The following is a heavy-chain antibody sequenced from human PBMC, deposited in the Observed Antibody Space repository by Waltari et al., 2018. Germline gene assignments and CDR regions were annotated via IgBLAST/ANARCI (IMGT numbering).Heavy chain of an antibody. CDR2: ISYDGSNK. Sequence: QVQLVESGGGVVQPGRSLRLSCAASGFTFSSYGMHWVRQAPGKGLEWVAVISYDGSNKYYADAVKGRFTISRDNSKNTLYLQMNSLRAEDTAVYYCAKGGYQLPLPQHWGQGTLVTVSS. CDR3: AKGGYQLPLPQH. V-gene: IGHV3-30*18. D-gene: IGHD2-2*01. J-gene: IGHJ1*01. CDR1: GFTFSSYG.